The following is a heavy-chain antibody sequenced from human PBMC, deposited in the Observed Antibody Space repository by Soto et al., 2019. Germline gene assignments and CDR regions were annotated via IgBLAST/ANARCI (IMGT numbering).Heavy chain of an antibody. D-gene: IGHD2-21*02. CDR3: ASLGVGDWANYYYYYGTDV. V-gene: IGHV3-23*01. CDR2: VTANGGST. CDR1: GFTFSVYA. Sequence: GGSLRLSCAATGFTFSVYAMTWVRQAPGKGLEWVSAVTANGGSTYSADSVKGRFTISRDNSKNALFLQMNSLRAEDTAVYYCASLGVGDWANYYYYYGTDVWGQGTTVTVSS. J-gene: IGHJ6*02.